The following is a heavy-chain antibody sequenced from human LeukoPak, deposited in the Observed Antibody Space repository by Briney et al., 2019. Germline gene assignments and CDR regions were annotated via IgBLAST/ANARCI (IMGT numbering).Heavy chain of an antibody. V-gene: IGHV3-30*04. J-gene: IGHJ5*01. CDR2: ISYDGRNK. D-gene: IGHD2-2*01. CDR1: GFTFSSYA. Sequence: GGSLRLSCAASGFTFSSYAMHWVRQAPGKGLERVAVISYDGRNKYYADSVKGRFTISRDNSKTTLYLQMNSLRAEDTAVYYCARDRIVVVPAAATGIFAPWGQGTLVTVSS. CDR3: ARDRIVVVPAAATGIFAP.